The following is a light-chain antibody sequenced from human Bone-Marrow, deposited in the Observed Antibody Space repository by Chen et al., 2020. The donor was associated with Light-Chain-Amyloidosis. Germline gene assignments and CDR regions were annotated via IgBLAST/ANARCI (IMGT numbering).Light chain of an antibody. CDR2: EDS. CDR1: NIGSTS. V-gene: IGLV3-21*02. Sequence: SYVLTQPSSASVAPGQTATLACGGNNIGSTSVHWYQQTPGQAPLLVVYEDSDRPSGIPERLSGSNSGNTATLTISRVEAGDEADYYCQVWDRSSDRPVFGGGTKLTVL. J-gene: IGLJ3*02. CDR3: QVWDRSSDRPV.